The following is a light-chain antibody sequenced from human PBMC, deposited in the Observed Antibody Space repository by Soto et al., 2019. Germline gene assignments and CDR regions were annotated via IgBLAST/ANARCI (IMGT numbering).Light chain of an antibody. Sequence: IKMTQSPSSLSASVGDRVTITCRASQGIRNDLGWYQQKPGKAPKRLIYAASSLQSGVPSRFSGSASGTEFILTISSLRPDDFATYYCQQYKTYSTFGQGTKVDIK. CDR2: AAS. V-gene: IGKV1-17*01. CDR1: QGIRND. J-gene: IGKJ1*01. CDR3: QQYKTYST.